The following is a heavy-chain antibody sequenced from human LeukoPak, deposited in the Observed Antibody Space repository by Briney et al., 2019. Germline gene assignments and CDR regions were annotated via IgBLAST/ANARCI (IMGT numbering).Heavy chain of an antibody. CDR1: GLTVSSKD. V-gene: IGHV3-53*01. Sequence: GGSLRLSCAASGLTVSSKDVSWGRQAPGKGLEWVSVIYSGGSTYYADSVKGRFTISRDNSKNTLYLQMNSLRAEDTAVYYCATLARYAFDIWGQGTMVTVSS. J-gene: IGHJ3*02. CDR3: ATLARYAFDI. D-gene: IGHD5-12*01. CDR2: IYSGGST.